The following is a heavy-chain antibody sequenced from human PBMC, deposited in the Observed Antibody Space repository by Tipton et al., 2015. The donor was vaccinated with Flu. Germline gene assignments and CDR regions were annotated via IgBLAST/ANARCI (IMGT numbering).Heavy chain of an antibody. Sequence: PGLVKPSQTLSLTCAISGDSVSNDNVGWSWIRQSPSRGLEWLGRTYYRSQWFTDYALTVKSRITIYPDTSKNQLSLQLNSVTPEDTAVYYCAREGPTWNAVDFWGRGTLVTVSS. CDR3: AREGPTWNAVDF. D-gene: IGHD1-1*01. CDR1: GDSVSNDNVG. CDR2: TYYRSQWFT. J-gene: IGHJ4*02. V-gene: IGHV6-1*01.